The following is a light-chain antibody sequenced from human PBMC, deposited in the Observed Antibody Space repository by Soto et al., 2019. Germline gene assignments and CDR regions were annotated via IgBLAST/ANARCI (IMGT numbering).Light chain of an antibody. CDR3: QQYSDWPPYT. CDR1: QSVRTL. Sequence: EIILTQSPATLSVSPGESATLSCRASQSVRTLLAWYQHKPGQAPRLLIHAASTRATGVPERFRGSGSGTEFTLTISSVQSDDFAVYYCQQYSDWPPYTFGQGTKVEIK. J-gene: IGKJ2*01. V-gene: IGKV3-15*01. CDR2: AAS.